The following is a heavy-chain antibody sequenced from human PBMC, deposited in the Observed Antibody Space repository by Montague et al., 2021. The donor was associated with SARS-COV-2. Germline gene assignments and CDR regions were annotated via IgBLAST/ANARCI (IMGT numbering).Heavy chain of an antibody. Sequence: CAISGDSVCSITAARNWIRQSPSGRPEWLGRTNYRSKWTSDYATSVEGRISIDPDTSKNQFFLHLRSVTPEDTGVYCCVRDTGSAQAGFDAWGQGTLVTVSS. J-gene: IGHJ4*02. D-gene: IGHD4-17*01. CDR1: GDSVCSITAA. CDR3: VRDTGSAQAGFDA. CDR2: TNYRSKWTS. V-gene: IGHV6-1*01.